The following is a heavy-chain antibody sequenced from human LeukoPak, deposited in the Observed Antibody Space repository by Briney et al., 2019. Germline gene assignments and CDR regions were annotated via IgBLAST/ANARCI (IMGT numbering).Heavy chain of an antibody. CDR1: GFTFSTYF. CDR2: IASDGSHT. Sequence: GGSLRLSCAASGFTFSTYFMHWVRQAPGKGLEWVADIASDGSHTFYVESVKGRFTISRDNSKNTLYLQMNSLRAEDTALYYCAKDYYYDSSGFDYWGQGTLVTVSS. V-gene: IGHV3-30-3*01. D-gene: IGHD3-22*01. CDR3: AKDYYYDSSGFDY. J-gene: IGHJ4*02.